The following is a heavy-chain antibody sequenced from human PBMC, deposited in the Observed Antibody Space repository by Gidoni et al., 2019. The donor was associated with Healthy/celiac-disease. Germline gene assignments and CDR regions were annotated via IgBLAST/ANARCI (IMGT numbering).Heavy chain of an antibody. CDR1: GGTSSSYA. Sequence: QVQLVQSGAEVTKPGSSVKVSCTASGGTSSSYAISWVRPAPGQGLEWMGGIIPIFGTANYAQKFQGRVTITADESTSTAYMELSSLRSEDTAVYYCAGAFFNCGGDCYYYYYYGMDVWGQGTTVTVSS. J-gene: IGHJ6*02. V-gene: IGHV1-69*01. CDR2: IIPIFGTA. D-gene: IGHD2-21*02. CDR3: AGAFFNCGGDCYYYYYYGMDV.